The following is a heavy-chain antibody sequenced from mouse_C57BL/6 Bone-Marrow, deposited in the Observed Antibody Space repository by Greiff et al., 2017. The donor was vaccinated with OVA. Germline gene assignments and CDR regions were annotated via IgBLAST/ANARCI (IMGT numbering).Heavy chain of an antibody. D-gene: IGHD3-3*01. CDR1: GYTFTDYN. CDR3: AREGDVDWYVDV. V-gene: IGHV1-18*01. CDR2: INPNNGGT. Sequence: VQLQQSGPELVKPGASVKLPCKASGYTFTDYNMDWVKQSHGKSLEWIGDINPNNGGTIYNQKFKGKATLTVDKSSSTAYMELRSLTSEDTAVDYGAREGDVDWYVDVGGTGTTVTVSS. J-gene: IGHJ1*03.